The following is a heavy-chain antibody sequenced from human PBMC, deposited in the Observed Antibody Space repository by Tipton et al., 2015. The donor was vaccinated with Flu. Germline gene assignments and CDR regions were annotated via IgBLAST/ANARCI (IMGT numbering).Heavy chain of an antibody. CDR3: ARDPAWGYFDY. CDR2: MSHSGRT. CDR1: GYSINSGYF. D-gene: IGHD7-27*01. V-gene: IGHV4-38-2*02. Sequence: TLSLTCAVSGYSINSGYFWGWIRQPPGKGLEWIGSMSHSGRTYYNPSLRGRVAISLDTSSNEFSLNLSSVIAADTAMYYCARDPAWGYFDYWGQGALVTVSS. J-gene: IGHJ4*02.